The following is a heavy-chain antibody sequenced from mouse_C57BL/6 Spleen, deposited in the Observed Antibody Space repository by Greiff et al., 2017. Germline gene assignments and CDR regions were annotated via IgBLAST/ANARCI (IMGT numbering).Heavy chain of an antibody. CDR3: AREAGTGWYFDV. Sequence: EVKLVESGGGLVKPGGSLKLSCAASGFTFSSYAMSWVRQTPEKRLEWVATISDGGSYTYYPDNVKGRFTISRDNAKNNLYLQMSHLKSEDTAMYYCAREAGTGWYFDVWGTGTTVTVSS. D-gene: IGHD4-1*01. J-gene: IGHJ1*03. CDR2: ISDGGSYT. V-gene: IGHV5-4*01. CDR1: GFTFSSYA.